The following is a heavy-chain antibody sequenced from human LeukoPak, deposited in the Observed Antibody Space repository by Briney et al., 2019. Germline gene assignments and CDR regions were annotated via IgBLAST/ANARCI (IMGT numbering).Heavy chain of an antibody. CDR2: INPNSGGT. CDR3: ARDLGYDILTGYSSWFDP. Sequence: ASVKVSCKASGYSFTNYDINWVRQAPGQGLEWVGWINPNSGGTNYAQKFQGRVTMTRDTSISTAYMELSRLRSDDTAVYYCARDLGYDILTGYSSWFDPWGQGTLVTVSS. V-gene: IGHV1-2*02. J-gene: IGHJ5*02. CDR1: GYSFTNYD. D-gene: IGHD3-9*01.